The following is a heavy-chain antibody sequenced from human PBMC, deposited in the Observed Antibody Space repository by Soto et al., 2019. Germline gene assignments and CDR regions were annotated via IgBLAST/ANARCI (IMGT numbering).Heavy chain of an antibody. CDR1: GGSFSGYY. CDR3: ARGPDYDSRGDV. V-gene: IGHV4-34*01. CDR2: INHSGST. J-gene: IGHJ6*02. D-gene: IGHD3-22*01. Sequence: SETLSLTCAVYGGSFSGYYWSWIRQPPGKGLEWIGEINHSGSTNYNPSLKSRVTISVDTSKNQFSLKLSSVTAADTAVYYCARGPDYDSRGDVRAQRTTVTGSS.